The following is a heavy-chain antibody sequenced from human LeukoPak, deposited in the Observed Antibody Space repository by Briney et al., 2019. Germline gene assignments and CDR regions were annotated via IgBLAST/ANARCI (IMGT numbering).Heavy chain of an antibody. J-gene: IGHJ4*02. V-gene: IGHV3-21*01. CDR2: ISSSSSYI. CDR1: GFTFSSYS. CDR3: ARDSTYDSSGYYSSVWHDFDY. D-gene: IGHD3-22*01. Sequence: GGSLRLSCAASGFTFSSYSMNWDRQAPGKGLEWVSSISSSSSYIYYADSVKGRFTISRDNAKNSLYLQMNSLRAEDTAVYYCARDSTYDSSGYYSSVWHDFDYWGQGTLVTVSS.